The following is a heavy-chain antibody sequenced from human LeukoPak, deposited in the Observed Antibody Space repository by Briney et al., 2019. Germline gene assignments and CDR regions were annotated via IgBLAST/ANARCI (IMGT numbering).Heavy chain of an antibody. J-gene: IGHJ1*01. CDR3: ARGASLSGYFPD. D-gene: IGHD3-22*01. Sequence: SETLSLTCTVSGGSISSYYWSWIRQPPGKGLEWIGYIYYSGSTNYNPSLKSRVTISVDTSKNQFSLKLSSVTAADTAVYYCARGASLSGYFPDWGQETLVTVSS. CDR1: GGSISSYY. V-gene: IGHV4-59*12. CDR2: IYYSGST.